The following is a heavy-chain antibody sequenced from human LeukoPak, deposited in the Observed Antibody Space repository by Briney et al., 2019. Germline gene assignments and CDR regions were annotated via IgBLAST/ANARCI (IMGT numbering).Heavy chain of an antibody. Sequence: PGGSLRLSCAASGFTFSSYGMHWVRQAPGKGLEWVAVISYDGSNKYYADSVKGRFTISRDNSKNSLYLQMNSLRVEDTAVYYCARRFDCWGQGTLVTVSP. CDR3: ARRFDC. CDR2: ISYDGSNK. J-gene: IGHJ4*02. CDR1: GFTFSSYG. V-gene: IGHV3-30*03.